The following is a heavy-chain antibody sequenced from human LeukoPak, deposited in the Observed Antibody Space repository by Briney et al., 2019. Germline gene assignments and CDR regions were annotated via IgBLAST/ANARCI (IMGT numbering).Heavy chain of an antibody. J-gene: IGHJ4*02. V-gene: IGHV1-69*04. CDR3: AREGSSWSPHDY. CDR2: IIPILGIA. Sequence: SVKVSCKASGVSFNTFPYYAITWVRQAPGQGLEWMGRIIPILGIANYAQKFQGRVTITADKSTGTAYMELSSLRSEDTAVYYCAREGSSWSPHDYWGQGTLVTVSS. CDR1: GVSFNTFPYYA. D-gene: IGHD6-13*01.